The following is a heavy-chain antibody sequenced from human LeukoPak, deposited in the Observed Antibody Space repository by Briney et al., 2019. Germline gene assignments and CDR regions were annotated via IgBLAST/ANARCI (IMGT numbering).Heavy chain of an antibody. CDR1: GYTFTNYA. Sequence: GASVKVSCKASGYTFTNYAMNWVRQAPGQGLEWMGWIHPITGNPTYAQAFTGRFFFSLDTSVSTTYLQISSLKTEDTAVYYCARAYQRLGQLSLPDYWGQGTLVTVSS. D-gene: IGHD3-16*02. V-gene: IGHV7-4-1*02. J-gene: IGHJ4*02. CDR2: IHPITGNP. CDR3: ARAYQRLGQLSLPDY.